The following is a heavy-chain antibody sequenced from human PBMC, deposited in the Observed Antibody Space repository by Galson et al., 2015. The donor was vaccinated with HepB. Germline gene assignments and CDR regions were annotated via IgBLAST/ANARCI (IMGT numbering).Heavy chain of an antibody. D-gene: IGHD6-25*01. CDR2: IWYDGSNK. CDR1: GFTFSSYG. V-gene: IGHV3-33*01. J-gene: IGHJ5*02. Sequence: SLRLSCAASGFTFSSYGMHWVRQAPGKGLEWVAVIWYDGSNKYYADSVKGRFTISRDNSKNTLYLQMNSLRAEDTAVYYCARGQQRLNKNWFDPWGQGTLVTVSS. CDR3: ARGQQRLNKNWFDP.